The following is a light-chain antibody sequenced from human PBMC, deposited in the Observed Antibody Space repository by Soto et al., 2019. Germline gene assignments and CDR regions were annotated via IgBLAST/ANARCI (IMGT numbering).Light chain of an antibody. CDR1: QSVSSSH. Sequence: EIVLTQSPGTLSLSPGERATLSCRASQSVSSSHLAWNQQKPGQAPRLLIYGASSRATGIPDRFSGSGSGTDFTLTISRLEPEDFAVYYCQQYGSSPPITFGQGTRLEIK. CDR3: QQYGSSPPIT. J-gene: IGKJ5*01. CDR2: GAS. V-gene: IGKV3-20*01.